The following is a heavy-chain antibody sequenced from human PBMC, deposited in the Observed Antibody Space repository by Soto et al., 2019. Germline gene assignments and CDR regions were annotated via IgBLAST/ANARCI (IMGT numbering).Heavy chain of an antibody. CDR2: IDPKSGGA. J-gene: IGHJ4*02. Sequence: QGQLVQSGAEVKKPGASVKVSCKASGYPFSGYYIHWVRQAPGQGLEWMGWIDPKSGGANFAERFQGRVTMTRDTSISTAYMELTRLNSDDTAVYFCAREGIGGGVDNWGQGTLVTVSS. V-gene: IGHV1-2*02. CDR1: GYPFSGYY. CDR3: AREGIGGGVDN. D-gene: IGHD1-26*01.